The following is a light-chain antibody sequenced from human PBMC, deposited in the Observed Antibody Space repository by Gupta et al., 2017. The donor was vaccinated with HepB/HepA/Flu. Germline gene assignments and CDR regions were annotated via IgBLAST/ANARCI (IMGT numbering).Light chain of an antibody. Sequence: QSALTQPASVSGSPGQSSTISCTVTISDISGYNYVSWYQQHPGKPPKLMIYDGNNRPSGVSDRFSGSKSGNTASLTISGLQAEDEADYYCSSYTSSSTPFVFGTGTKVTVL. CDR1: ISDISGYNY. CDR3: SSYTSSSTPFV. V-gene: IGLV2-14*03. J-gene: IGLJ1*01. CDR2: DGN.